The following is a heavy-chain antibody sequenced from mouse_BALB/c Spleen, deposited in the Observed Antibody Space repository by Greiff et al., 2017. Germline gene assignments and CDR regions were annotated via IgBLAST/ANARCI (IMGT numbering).Heavy chain of an antibody. J-gene: IGHJ4*01. D-gene: IGHD1-1*01. V-gene: IGHV8-8*01. CDR2: IWWNDDK. CDR1: GFSLSTSGMS. CDR3: ARSSIYYGSSYLDYYAMDY. Sequence: QVTLKESGPGILQPSQTLSLTCSFSGFSLSTSGMSVGWIRQPSGKGLEWLAHIWWNDDKYYNPALKSRLTISKDTSNNQVFLKIASVVTADTATYYCARSSIYYGSSYLDYYAMDYWGQGTSVTVSS.